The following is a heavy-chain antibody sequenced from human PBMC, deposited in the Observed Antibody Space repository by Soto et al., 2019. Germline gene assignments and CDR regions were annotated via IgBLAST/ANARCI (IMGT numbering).Heavy chain of an antibody. CDR3: ARGPQLLFSSGWYLDS. D-gene: IGHD6-19*01. J-gene: IGHJ4*02. Sequence: PGGSLRLSCTASGFTFTSYWMHWVRQAPGEGLVWVSRINNDGSTINYADSVKGRFTISRDNAKNSLFLQMNSLRAEDTAVYYCARGPQLLFSSGWYLDSWGQGTLVTVSS. CDR2: INNDGSTI. V-gene: IGHV3-74*01. CDR1: GFTFTSYW.